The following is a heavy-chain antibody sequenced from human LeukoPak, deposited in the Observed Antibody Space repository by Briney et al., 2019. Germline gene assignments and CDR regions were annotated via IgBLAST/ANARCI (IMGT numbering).Heavy chain of an antibody. CDR3: ARGGYDYVWGSYRRKAFDY. V-gene: IGHV4-59*01. Sequence: PSETLSLTCTVSGGSISSYYWSWIRQPPGKGLEWIGYIYYSGSTNYNPSLKSRVTISVDTSKNQFSLKLSSVTAADTAVYYCARGGYDYVWGSYRRKAFDYWGQGTLVTVSS. CDR1: GGSISSYY. J-gene: IGHJ4*02. D-gene: IGHD3-16*02. CDR2: IYYSGST.